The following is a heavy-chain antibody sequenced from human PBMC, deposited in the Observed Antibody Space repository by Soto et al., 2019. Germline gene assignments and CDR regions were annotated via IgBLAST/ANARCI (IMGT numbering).Heavy chain of an antibody. CDR1: GYTFTSYA. CDR3: ARLLVGGYCSGGSCYSGLNDAFDI. D-gene: IGHD2-15*01. J-gene: IGHJ3*02. CDR2: INAGNGNT. Sequence: ASVKVSCKASGYTFTSYAMHWVRQAPGQRLEWMGWINAGNGNTKYSQKFQGRVTITRDTSASTAYMELSSLRSEDTAVYYCARLLVGGYCSGGSCYSGLNDAFDIWGQGTMVTVSS. V-gene: IGHV1-3*01.